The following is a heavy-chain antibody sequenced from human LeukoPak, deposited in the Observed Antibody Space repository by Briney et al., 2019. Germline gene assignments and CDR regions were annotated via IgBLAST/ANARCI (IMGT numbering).Heavy chain of an antibody. V-gene: IGHV4-38-2*02. CDR2: IYHSGST. CDR3: ARGYGGKEGWFDP. CDR1: GYSISSGYY. Sequence: SETLSLTRTVSGYSISSGYYWGWIRQPPGKGLEWIGSIYHSGSTYYNPSLKSRVTISVDTSENQFSLKLSSVTAADTAVYYCARGYGGKEGWFDPWGQGTLVTVSS. J-gene: IGHJ5*02. D-gene: IGHD4-23*01.